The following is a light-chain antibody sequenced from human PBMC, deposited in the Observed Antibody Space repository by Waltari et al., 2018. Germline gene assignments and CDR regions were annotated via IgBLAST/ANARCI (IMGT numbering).Light chain of an antibody. CDR3: QQGFNMPFT. Sequence: DIQMTQSPSSLSASVGDKVTIACRASQGVSTSLAWYQQIPGKAPKLLIYKASNLQSGVPLRFSGSGSGTDFTLTITNVQPEDFATYYCQQGFNMPFTFGPGTKLDI. V-gene: IGKV1-12*01. J-gene: IGKJ3*01. CDR1: QGVSTS. CDR2: KAS.